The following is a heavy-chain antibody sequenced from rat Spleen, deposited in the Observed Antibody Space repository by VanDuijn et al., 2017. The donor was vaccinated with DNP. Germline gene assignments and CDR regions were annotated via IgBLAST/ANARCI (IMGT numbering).Heavy chain of an antibody. J-gene: IGHJ1*01. V-gene: IGHV2-27*01. CDR3: ARSYGLDY. D-gene: IGHD1-3*01. CDR1: GFSLTSYD. CDR2: IQNSGVT. Sequence: QVQLRESGPGLVQPSQTLSLTCTVSGFSLTSYDIHWVRQPPEKGLEWMGRIQNSGVTNYNSALASRLSINRDTSTGQVFLKMNSVQTEDTAMYFCARSYGLDYWGPGTMVTVSS.